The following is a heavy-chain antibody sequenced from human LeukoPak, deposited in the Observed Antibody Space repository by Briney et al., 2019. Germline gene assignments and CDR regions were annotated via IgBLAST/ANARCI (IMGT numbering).Heavy chain of an antibody. Sequence: GGSLRLSCAASGFTFSSYSMNWVRQAPGKGLEWVSYISSSSSTIYYADSVKGRFTISRDNSKNTLYLQMNSLRAEDTAVYYCAKVMVRGVRDYFDYWGQGTLVTVSS. CDR2: ISSSSSTI. V-gene: IGHV3-48*01. CDR1: GFTFSSYS. CDR3: AKVMVRGVRDYFDY. D-gene: IGHD3-10*01. J-gene: IGHJ4*02.